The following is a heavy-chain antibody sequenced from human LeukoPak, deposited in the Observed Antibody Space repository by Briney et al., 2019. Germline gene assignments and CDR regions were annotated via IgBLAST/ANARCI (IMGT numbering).Heavy chain of an antibody. J-gene: IGHJ6*02. CDR3: ARKLAMDV. V-gene: IGHV1-8*01. Sequence: GASVKVSCKASGYTFTTYDINWVRQATGQGLEWMGWMNPNSGNTGYAQKFRGRVTMTRYTSISTAYMELTSLRSEDTATYFCARKLAMDVWGQGTTVTVSS. CDR2: MNPNSGNT. CDR1: GYTFTTYD.